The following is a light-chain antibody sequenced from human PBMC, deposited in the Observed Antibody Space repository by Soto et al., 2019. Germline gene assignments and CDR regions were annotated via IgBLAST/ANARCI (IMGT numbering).Light chain of an antibody. V-gene: IGKV3-20*01. CDR1: QSVSSN. CDR2: GAS. Sequence: EIMMTQSPATLSVSPGERATLSCRASQSVSSNLAWYQQKPGQAPRLLIYGASSRATGIPDRFSGSGSGTDFTLTSSRLEPEDFAVYYCQQYGSSPRTFGQGTKVEIK. J-gene: IGKJ1*01. CDR3: QQYGSSPRT.